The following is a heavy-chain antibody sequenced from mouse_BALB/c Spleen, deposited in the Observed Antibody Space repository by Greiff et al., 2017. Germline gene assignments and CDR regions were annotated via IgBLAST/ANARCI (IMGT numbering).Heavy chain of an antibody. D-gene: IGHD1-1*01. J-gene: IGHJ1*01. CDR3: ARDAGYGSSYGYFDV. CDR1: GFTFSDFY. V-gene: IGHV7-1*02. Sequence: EVQRVESGGGLVQPGGSLRLSCATSGFTFSDFYMEWVRQPPGKRLEWIAASRNKANDYTTEYSASVKGRFIVSRDTPQSILYLQMNALRAEDTAIYYCARDAGYGSSYGYFDVWGAGTTVTVSS. CDR2: SRNKANDYTT.